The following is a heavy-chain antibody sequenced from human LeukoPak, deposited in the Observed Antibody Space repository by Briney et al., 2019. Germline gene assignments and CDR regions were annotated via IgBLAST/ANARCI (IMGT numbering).Heavy chain of an antibody. CDR1: GCSISGGSYS. D-gene: IGHD1-26*01. Sequence: SETVSLTCTVSGCSISGGSYSWTWIRQAPGKGLEWIGYMFQSGNTQYNPSLKGRVIISVDRSRDQFSLKLRSMTAADTGVYLCARGDTAYYSDAFDVWGQGTMVTVSS. CDR2: MFQSGNT. J-gene: IGHJ3*01. CDR3: ARGDTAYYSDAFDV. V-gene: IGHV4-30-2*01.